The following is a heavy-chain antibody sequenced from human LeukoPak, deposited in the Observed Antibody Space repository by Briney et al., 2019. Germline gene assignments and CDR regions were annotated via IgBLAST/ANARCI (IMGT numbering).Heavy chain of an antibody. CDR2: ISYDGRNK. J-gene: IGHJ4*02. Sequence: GGSLRLSCVGSGFTFRSHAMSWVRQAPGKGLEWVAVISYDGRNKHYPDSVKGRFTISRDISTDTLWLQMDSLRTEDTAVYYCAKGPLRGTAAAIDYWGQGTLVTVSS. V-gene: IGHV3-30*18. CDR3: AKGPLRGTAAAIDY. CDR1: GFTFRSHA. D-gene: IGHD2-15*01.